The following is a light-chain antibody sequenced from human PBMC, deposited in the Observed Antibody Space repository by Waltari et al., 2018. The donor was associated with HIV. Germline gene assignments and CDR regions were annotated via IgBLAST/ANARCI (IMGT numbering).Light chain of an antibody. V-gene: IGLV8-61*01. CDR1: PGPASTNNH. J-gene: IGLJ3*02. CDR3: MMYVGSGIRV. CDR2: DTN. Sequence: QTVVTQEPSFSVSPGGTATRTFGLSPGPASTNNHPSWFHQTPGQAPRALIYDTNARSSGVPDRFSGSILGNKAALTLTGAQADDESDYYCMMYVGSGIRVFGGGTKLTVL.